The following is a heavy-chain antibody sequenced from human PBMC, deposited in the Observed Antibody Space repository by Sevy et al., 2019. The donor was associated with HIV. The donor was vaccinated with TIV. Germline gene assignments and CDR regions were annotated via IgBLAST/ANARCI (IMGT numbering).Heavy chain of an antibody. J-gene: IGHJ4*02. V-gene: IGHV3-48*02. Sequence: GSLRLSCAASGFTFSTYTMNWVRQAPGKGLEWVSYISSSGTIYYADSVKGQFTISRDNAKNSLYLQMNSLRDEDTAVYYCAREAGVGPYYFDSWGQGTLVTISS. CDR3: AREAGVGPYYFDS. D-gene: IGHD3-16*01. CDR2: ISSSGTI. CDR1: GFTFSTYT.